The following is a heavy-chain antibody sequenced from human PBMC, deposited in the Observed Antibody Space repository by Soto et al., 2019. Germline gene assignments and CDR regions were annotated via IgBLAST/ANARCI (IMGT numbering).Heavy chain of an antibody. V-gene: IGHV4-34*01. CDR3: ARREYSSSSYFDY. CDR2: INHSGST. J-gene: IGHJ4*02. Sequence: QVQLQQWGAGLLKPSETLSLTCAVYGGSFSGYYWSWIRQPPGKGLEWIGEINHSGSTNYNPSLKSRGTISVDTSKNQCSLKLSSVTAADKAVYYCARREYSSSSYFDYWGQGTLVTVSS. D-gene: IGHD6-6*01. CDR1: GGSFSGYY.